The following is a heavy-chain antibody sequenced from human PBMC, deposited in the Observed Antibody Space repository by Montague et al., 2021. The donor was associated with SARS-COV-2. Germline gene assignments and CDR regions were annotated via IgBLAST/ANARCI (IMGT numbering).Heavy chain of an antibody. CDR2: INHSGST. CDR3: TRHYSATLPAVY. V-gene: IGHV4-34*01. CDR1: GGSFSGYY. J-gene: IGHJ4*02. Sequence: SETLSLTCAVYGGSFSGYYWSWIRQPPGKGLEWIGEINHSGSTKYNPSLKSRVTISVDTSENQFSLKLSSVTAADTAVYYCTRHYSATLPAVYWGQGTLVTVSS. D-gene: IGHD2-15*01.